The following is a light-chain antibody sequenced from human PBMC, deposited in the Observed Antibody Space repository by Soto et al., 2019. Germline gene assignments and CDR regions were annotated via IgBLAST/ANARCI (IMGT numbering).Light chain of an antibody. CDR2: DAS. Sequence: DIQLTQSPYSLSASVGDRVTITCQASQVISNHLNWYQQKPGKAPNLLIYDASDLETGVPSRFSGGGSGTFFSFTINSLQREDIATYFCQKHDGVPLFGPGTKVEIK. CDR1: QVISNH. CDR3: QKHDGVPL. V-gene: IGKV1-33*01. J-gene: IGKJ3*01.